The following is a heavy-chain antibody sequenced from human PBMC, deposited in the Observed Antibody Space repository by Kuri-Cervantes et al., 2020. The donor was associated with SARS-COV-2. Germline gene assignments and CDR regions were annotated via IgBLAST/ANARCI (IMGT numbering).Heavy chain of an antibody. J-gene: IGHJ5*02. Sequence: ASVKVSCKASGYTFTSYGISWVRQAPGQGLEWMGWISAYNGNTNYAQKLQGRVTMTTDTSTSTAYMELSSLRSEDTAVYYCATSPPIAAHNWFDPWGQGTLVTVSS. CDR3: ATSPPIAAHNWFDP. CDR1: GYTFTSYG. CDR2: ISAYNGNT. D-gene: IGHD6-6*01. V-gene: IGHV1-18*01.